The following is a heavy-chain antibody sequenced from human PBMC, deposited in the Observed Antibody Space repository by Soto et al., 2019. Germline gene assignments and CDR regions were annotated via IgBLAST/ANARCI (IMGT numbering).Heavy chain of an antibody. Sequence: SVKVSCKASGGTFSSYAISWVRQAPGRGLEWMGGIIPIFGTANYAQKFQGRVTINADKYTSTAYMELSSLRSEDSAVYYSAIRASYSLSYCSSPYYHILFRYSLYYYSFRMDVWGQGTTVTLSS. D-gene: IGHD3-9*01. CDR3: AIRASYSLSYCSSPYYHILFRYSLYYYSFRMDV. CDR2: IIPIFGTA. V-gene: IGHV1-69*06. CDR1: GGTFSSYA. J-gene: IGHJ6*02.